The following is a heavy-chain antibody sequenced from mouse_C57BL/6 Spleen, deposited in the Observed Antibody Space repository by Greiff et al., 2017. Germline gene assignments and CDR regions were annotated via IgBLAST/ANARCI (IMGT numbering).Heavy chain of an antibody. Sequence: VQLQQPGAELVKPGASVKLSCKASGYTFTSYWMQWVKQRPGQGLEWIGEIDPSDSYTNYNQKFKGKATLTVDTSSSTAYMQLSSLTSEDSAVYYCARGGGYYRYFDVWGTGTTVTVSS. J-gene: IGHJ1*03. CDR1: GYTFTSYW. D-gene: IGHD1-1*02. V-gene: IGHV1-50*01. CDR3: ARGGGYYRYFDV. CDR2: IDPSDSYT.